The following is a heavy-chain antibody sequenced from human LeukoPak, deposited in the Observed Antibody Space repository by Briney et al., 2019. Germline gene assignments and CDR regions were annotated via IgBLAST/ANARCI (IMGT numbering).Heavy chain of an antibody. D-gene: IGHD2-2*01. Sequence: SETLSLTCAVSGYSISSGYYWGWIRQPPGKGLEWIGSIYHSGSTYYNPSLESRVTISVDTSKNQFSLKLSSVTAADTAVYYCAREPSCSSTSCSDAFDIWGQGTMVTVSS. CDR3: AREPSCSSTSCSDAFDI. V-gene: IGHV4-38-2*02. CDR2: IYHSGST. J-gene: IGHJ3*02. CDR1: GYSISSGYY.